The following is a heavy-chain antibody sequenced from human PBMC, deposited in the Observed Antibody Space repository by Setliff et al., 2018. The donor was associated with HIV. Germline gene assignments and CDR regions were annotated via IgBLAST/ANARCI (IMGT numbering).Heavy chain of an antibody. CDR2: ITSSGRSI. D-gene: IGHD2-2*01. J-gene: IGHJ2*01. CDR1: GFTFSNYN. Sequence: ETLRLSCGASGFTFSNYNMNWVRQAPGKGLEWVSYITSSGRSISYADAVKGRFTISRVNAKNSLYLQMNSLRAEDTAVYYCARSSLVVPSAKTHYFFDLWGRGTLVTVSS. V-gene: IGHV3-48*04. CDR3: ARSSLVVPSAKTHYFFDL.